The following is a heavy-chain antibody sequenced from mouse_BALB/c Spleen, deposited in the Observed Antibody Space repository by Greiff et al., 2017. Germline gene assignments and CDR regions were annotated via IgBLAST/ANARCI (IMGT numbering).Heavy chain of an antibody. D-gene: IGHD2-1*01. CDR2: IRNKANGYTT. J-gene: IGHJ1*01. Sequence: EVQGVESGGGLVQPGGSLRLSCATSGFTFTDYYMSWVRQPPGKALEWLGFIRNKANGYTTEYSASVKGRFTISRDNSQSILYLQMNTLRAEDSATYYCARGGPYGNHWYFDFWGAGTTVTVSS. CDR3: ARGGPYGNHWYFDF. V-gene: IGHV7-3*02. CDR1: GFTFTDYY.